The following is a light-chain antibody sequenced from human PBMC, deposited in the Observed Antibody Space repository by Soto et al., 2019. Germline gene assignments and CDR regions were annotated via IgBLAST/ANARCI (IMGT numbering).Light chain of an antibody. V-gene: IGKV3-15*01. CDR2: GAS. J-gene: IGKJ4*01. CDR3: QQYNNWPLT. CDR1: QSVSSN. Sequence: EIVMTQSPATLSVSPGERATLSCRASQSVSSNVAWYQQKPGHAPRLLIYGASTRATGIPARFSGSGSGTEFTLTISSLQSEDFAVYYCQQYNNWPLTLGGGTKVDI.